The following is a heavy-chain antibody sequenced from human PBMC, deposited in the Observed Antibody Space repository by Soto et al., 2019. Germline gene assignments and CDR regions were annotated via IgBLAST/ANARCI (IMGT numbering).Heavy chain of an antibody. V-gene: IGHV3-33*01. CDR1: GFTFSGYC. J-gene: IGHJ3*02. CDR3: ASSALVLEAFDI. Sequence: PGGSLRLSCAASGFTFSGYCMHWVRQAPGKGLEWVAVIWYDGSNKYYADSVKGRFTISRDNSKNTLYLQMNSLRAEDTAVYYCASSALVLEAFDIWGQGTMVTVSS. D-gene: IGHD6-13*01. CDR2: IWYDGSNK.